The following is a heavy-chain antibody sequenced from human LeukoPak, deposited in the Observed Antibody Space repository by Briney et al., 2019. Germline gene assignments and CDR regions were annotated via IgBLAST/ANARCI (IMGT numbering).Heavy chain of an antibody. CDR1: GGSISSYY. V-gene: IGHV4-59*01. CDR3: ARDHNWNWFDP. D-gene: IGHD1-20*01. CDR2: IYYSGST. Sequence: SETLSLTCTVSGGSISSYYWSWIRQPPGKGLEWIGYIYYSGSTNYNPSLKSRVTISVDTSKNQFSLKLSSVTAADTAVYYCARDHNWNWFDPWAQGTLVTVSS. J-gene: IGHJ5*02.